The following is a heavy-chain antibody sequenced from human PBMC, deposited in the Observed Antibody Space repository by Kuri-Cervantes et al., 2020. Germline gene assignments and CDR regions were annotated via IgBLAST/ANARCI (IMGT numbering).Heavy chain of an antibody. J-gene: IGHJ4*02. CDR2: ISYDGRT. D-gene: IGHD2-2*01. CDR1: GGSINNYY. Sequence: SETLSLTCTVSGGSINNYYWSWIRQPPGKGLEWIGYISYDGRTNFNPSLRSRVAISMDTSKNQFSLKLSSVTAADTAVFYCARGYCSSSGCYFDYWGQGTRVTVSS. CDR3: ARGYCSSSGCYFDY. V-gene: IGHV4-59*08.